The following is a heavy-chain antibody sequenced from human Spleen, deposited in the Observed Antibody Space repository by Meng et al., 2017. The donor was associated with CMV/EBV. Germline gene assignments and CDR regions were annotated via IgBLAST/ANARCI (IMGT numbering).Heavy chain of an antibody. D-gene: IGHD5-12*01. Sequence: GPLRLSCAVSGASVSSSTHYWGWIRQPPGKGLEWIGTFYYSASTYYNPSLKSRITIADDTSKNQFSLKLSSVTAADTAVYYCAAISGSLAYFGSWGQGTLVTVSS. J-gene: IGHJ4*02. CDR2: FYYSAST. CDR3: AAISGSLAYFGS. CDR1: GASVSSSTHY. V-gene: IGHV4-39*07.